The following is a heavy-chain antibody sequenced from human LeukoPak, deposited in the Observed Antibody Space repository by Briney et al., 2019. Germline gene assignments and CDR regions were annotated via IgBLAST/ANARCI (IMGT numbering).Heavy chain of an antibody. D-gene: IGHD3-10*01. CDR1: GYTFTSYD. Sequence: GASVKVSCKASGYTFTSYDINWVRQATGQGLEWMGWMNPNSGNTGYAQKFQGRVTMTRNTSISTAYMELSSLRSEDTAVYYCARVVRWVGYYFDYWGQGTLVTVSS. CDR2: MNPNSGNT. V-gene: IGHV1-8*01. J-gene: IGHJ4*02. CDR3: ARVVRWVGYYFDY.